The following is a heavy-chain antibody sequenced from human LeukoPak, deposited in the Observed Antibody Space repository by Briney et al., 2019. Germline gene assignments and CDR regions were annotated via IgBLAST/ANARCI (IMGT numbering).Heavy chain of an antibody. V-gene: IGHV3-21*01. CDR3: TRSGGSCLTSEFCSSY. CDR2: ISSSSSYI. D-gene: IGHD2-15*01. CDR1: GFTFSNYN. J-gene: IGHJ4*02. Sequence: GGSLRLSCAASGFTFSNYNINWVRQAPGKGLEWVSSISSSSSYIYYADSVKGRFIISRDNAKNSLYLQMNSLRAEDTAVYYCTRSGGSCLTSEFCSSYWGQGALVTVSS.